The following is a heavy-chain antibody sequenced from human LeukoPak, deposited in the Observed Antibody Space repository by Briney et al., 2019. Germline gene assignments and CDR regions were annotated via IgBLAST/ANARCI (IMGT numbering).Heavy chain of an antibody. CDR1: GFTFSSYA. CDR3: AKDPTRYYYDSSGYNEANFDY. J-gene: IGHJ4*02. CDR2: ISGIGDST. V-gene: IGHV3-23*01. Sequence: GGSLRLSCAASGFTFSSYAMSWVRQAPGKGLEGVSAISGIGDSTYYADSVKGRFTISRDNSKNTLYLQMNSLRSEDTAVYYCAKDPTRYYYDSSGYNEANFDYWGQGTLVTVSS. D-gene: IGHD3-22*01.